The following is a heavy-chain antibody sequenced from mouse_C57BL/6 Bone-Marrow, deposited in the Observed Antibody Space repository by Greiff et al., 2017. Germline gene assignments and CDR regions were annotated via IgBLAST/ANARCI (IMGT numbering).Heavy chain of an antibody. D-gene: IGHD1-1*01. CDR2: IFPGSGST. V-gene: IGHV1-75*01. J-gene: IGHJ4*01. Sequence: QVQLQQSGPELVKPGASVKISCKASGYTFTDYYINWVQQRPGQGLAWIGWIFPGSGSTYYNEKVKGQATLTVDKSSSTAYMLLSSLTSEDSAVYFCARFTTVPYAMDYWGQGTSVTVSS. CDR1: GYTFTDYY. CDR3: ARFTTVPYAMDY.